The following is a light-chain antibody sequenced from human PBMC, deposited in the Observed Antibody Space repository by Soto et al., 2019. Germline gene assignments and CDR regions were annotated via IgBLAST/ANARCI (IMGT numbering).Light chain of an antibody. Sequence: QSVLTQPASVSGSPGQPITISCTGTSSDIGGYKYVSWYQQHPGKAPKLIIFEVSNRPSGVSDRFSGSNSGNTASLTISGLQAEDEADYYCTSYSRYSVLVFGGGTKVTVL. CDR1: SSDIGGYKY. J-gene: IGLJ3*02. V-gene: IGLV2-14*01. CDR3: TSYSRYSVLV. CDR2: EVS.